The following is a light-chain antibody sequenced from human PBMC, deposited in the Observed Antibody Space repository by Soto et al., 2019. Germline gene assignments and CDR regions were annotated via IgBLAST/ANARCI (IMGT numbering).Light chain of an antibody. J-gene: IGLJ2*01. CDR3: SSYTSSSTLPV. Sequence: QSVLTQPASVSGSPGQSITISCTGTSSDVGGYNYVSWYQRHPGKAPKLMIYDVSNRPSGVSNRFSGSKSGNTASLTISGLQAEDEADYYSSSYTSSSTLPVFGGGTKVTVL. CDR2: DVS. CDR1: SSDVGGYNY. V-gene: IGLV2-14*01.